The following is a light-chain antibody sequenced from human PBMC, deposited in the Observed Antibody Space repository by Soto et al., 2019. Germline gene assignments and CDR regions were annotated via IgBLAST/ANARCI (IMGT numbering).Light chain of an antibody. CDR3: QQSYSPLWT. CDR2: AAS. V-gene: IGKV1-39*01. J-gene: IGKJ1*01. CDR1: QSISNY. Sequence: DIQMTQSPSSLSASVGDRVTITCRASQSISNYLNWYQHKEGKXXKXXIYAASSLQRGVPSRFSGSGSGTDFTLIISSLQPEDCATYDCQQSYSPLWTFGQGTKVDIK.